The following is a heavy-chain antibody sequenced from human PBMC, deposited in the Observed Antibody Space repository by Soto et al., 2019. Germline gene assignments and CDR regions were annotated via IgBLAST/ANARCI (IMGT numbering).Heavy chain of an antibody. J-gene: IGHJ6*02. CDR2: TYYNSKWYN. Sequence: SQTLSLTCAISGDSVSGNSVTWNWIRQSPSRGLEWLGRTYYNSKWYNDYAVSVKSRVTINPDTSKNQFSLQMSSVTPEDTAVYYCAREGRGMSGLDVWGQGTTVTVSS. CDR1: GDSVSGNSVT. V-gene: IGHV6-1*01. D-gene: IGHD6-13*01. CDR3: AREGRGMSGLDV.